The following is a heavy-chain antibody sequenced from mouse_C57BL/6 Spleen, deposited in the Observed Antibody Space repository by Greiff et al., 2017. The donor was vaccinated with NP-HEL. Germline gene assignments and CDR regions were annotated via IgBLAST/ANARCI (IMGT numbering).Heavy chain of an antibody. D-gene: IGHD2-1*01. Sequence: QVQLQQSGAELVRPGASVTLSCKASGYTFTDYEMHWVKQTPVHGLEWIGAIDPETGGTAYNQKFKGKAILTADKSSSTAYMALRSLTSEDSAVYYCVYGNLDYWGQGTTLTVSS. CDR1: GYTFTDYE. CDR2: IDPETGGT. J-gene: IGHJ2*01. V-gene: IGHV1-15*01. CDR3: VYGNLDY.